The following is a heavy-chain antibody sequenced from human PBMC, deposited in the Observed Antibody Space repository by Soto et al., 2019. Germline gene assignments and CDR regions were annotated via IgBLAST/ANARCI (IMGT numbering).Heavy chain of an antibody. D-gene: IGHD6-13*01. J-gene: IGHJ3*02. CDR2: IYYSGST. CDR1: GGSISSYY. Sequence: PLETLSLTCTVSGGSISSYYWSWIRQPPGKGLEWIGYIYYSGSTNYNPSLKSRVTISVDTSKNQFSLKLSSVTAADTAVYYCGSSSWSDAFDIWGQGTMVTVSS. V-gene: IGHV4-59*01. CDR3: GSSSWSDAFDI.